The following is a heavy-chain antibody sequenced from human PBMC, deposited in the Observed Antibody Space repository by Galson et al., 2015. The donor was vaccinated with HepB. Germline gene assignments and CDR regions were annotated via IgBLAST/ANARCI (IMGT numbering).Heavy chain of an antibody. J-gene: IGHJ3*02. CDR2: IRSKAYGGTT. D-gene: IGHD6-19*01. V-gene: IGHV3-49*03. Sequence: LRLSCAASGFTFGDYAMSWFRQAPGKGLEWVGFIRSKAYGGTTEYAASVKGRFTISRDDSKSIAYLQMNSLKTEDTAVYYCTRGGSSGWLVSGAFDIWGQGTMVTVSS. CDR3: TRGGSSGWLVSGAFDI. CDR1: GFTFGDYA.